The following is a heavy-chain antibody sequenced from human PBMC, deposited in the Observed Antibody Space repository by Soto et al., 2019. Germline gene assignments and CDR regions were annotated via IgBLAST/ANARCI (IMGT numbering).Heavy chain of an antibody. Sequence: QVQLVQSGAEVKKPGASVKVSCKASGYTFTGYYMHWVRQAPGQGLEWMGWINPNSGGTNYAQKYQGRVTMTRDTSISTAFKELSRLRADDTAVYYCARDREGYCSGGSCRIYYYYGMDVWGQGTTVTVSS. D-gene: IGHD2-15*01. V-gene: IGHV1-2*02. CDR2: INPNSGGT. CDR3: ARDREGYCSGGSCRIYYYYGMDV. J-gene: IGHJ6*02. CDR1: GYTFTGYY.